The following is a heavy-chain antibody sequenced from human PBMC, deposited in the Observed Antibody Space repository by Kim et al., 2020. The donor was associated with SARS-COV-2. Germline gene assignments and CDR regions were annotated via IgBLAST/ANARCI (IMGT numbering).Heavy chain of an antibody. CDR2: INSDGSIT. V-gene: IGHV3-74*01. CDR3: ARDPRKDFDM. Sequence: GGSLRLSCTASGFTFSSYWMHWVRHAPGEGLVWVSGINSDGSITRYADSVKGRFIISRDNAKNTLYLQMNSLRGEDTAVYYCARDPRKDFDMWGQGTMVT. CDR1: GFTFSSYW. J-gene: IGHJ3*02.